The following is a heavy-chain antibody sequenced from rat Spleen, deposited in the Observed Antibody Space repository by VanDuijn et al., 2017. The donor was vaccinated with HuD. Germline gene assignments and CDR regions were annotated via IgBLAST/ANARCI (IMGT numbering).Heavy chain of an antibody. V-gene: IGHV3-3*01. J-gene: IGHJ2*01. CDR2: INSAGST. CDR3: ARRWGQVYNNYFDY. CDR1: GYSITSSYR. D-gene: IGHD1-10*01. Sequence: EVQLQESGPGLVKPSQSLSLTCSVTGYSITSSYRWNWIRKFPGNKLEWMGYINSAGSTSYNPSLKSRISITRDTSKNQFFLQLNSVTTEDTATYYCARRWGQVYNNYFDYWGQGVMVTVSS.